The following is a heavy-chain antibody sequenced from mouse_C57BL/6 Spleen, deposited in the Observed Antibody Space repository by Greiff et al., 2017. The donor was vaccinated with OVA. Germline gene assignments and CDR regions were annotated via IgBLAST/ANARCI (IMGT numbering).Heavy chain of an antibody. CDR3: ARGITTEDWYFDV. J-gene: IGHJ1*03. CDR1: GYTFTSYW. D-gene: IGHD1-1*01. V-gene: IGHV1-52*01. CDR2: IDPSDSET. Sequence: QVQLKQPGAELVRPGSSVKLSCKASGYTFTSYWMHWVKQRPIQGLEWIGNIDPSDSETHYNQKFKDKATLTVDKSSSTAYMQLSSLTSEDSAVYYWARGITTEDWYFDVWGTGTTVTVSS.